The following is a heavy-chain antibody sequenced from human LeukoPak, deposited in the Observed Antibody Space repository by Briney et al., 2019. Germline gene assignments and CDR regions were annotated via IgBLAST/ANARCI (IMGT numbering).Heavy chain of an antibody. CDR3: ARGEQQLAIDY. V-gene: IGHV4-38-2*01. CDR2: IYHSGST. D-gene: IGHD6-13*01. CDR1: GYSISSGYY. Sequence: SETLSLTCAVSGYSISSGYYWGWIRQPPGKGLEWIGSIYHSGSTYYNPSLKSRVTISVDTSKNQFSLKLSSVTAADTAVYYGARGEQQLAIDYWGQGTLVTVSS. J-gene: IGHJ4*02.